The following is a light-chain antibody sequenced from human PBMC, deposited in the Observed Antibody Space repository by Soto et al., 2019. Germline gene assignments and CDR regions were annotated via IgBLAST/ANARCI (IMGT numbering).Light chain of an antibody. Sequence: EIVLTQSPGTLSLSPGERATLSCRTSQSVSNTYLAWYQQKPGQAPRLLIYGASSRAAGIPDRLSGGGSGTDFTLTISRLEAEDFAVYYCQQYGTSPPVYAFGQGTKLEIK. J-gene: IGKJ2*01. CDR2: GAS. V-gene: IGKV3-20*01. CDR3: QQYGTSPPVYA. CDR1: QSVSNTY.